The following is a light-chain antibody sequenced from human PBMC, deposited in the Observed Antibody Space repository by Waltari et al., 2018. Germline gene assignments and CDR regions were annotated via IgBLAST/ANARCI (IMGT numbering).Light chain of an antibody. Sequence: EAMMTQSPATLSVSPGDRATLSSRASQSVSNNVAWFQQKPGQAPSLLIHDASTRATGVPARFSGSGSGTEFTLTISSLQTEDFAVYYCQQYNNWPLYTFGQGTKLEIK. CDR3: QQYNNWPLYT. CDR2: DAS. V-gene: IGKV3-15*01. CDR1: QSVSNN. J-gene: IGKJ2*01.